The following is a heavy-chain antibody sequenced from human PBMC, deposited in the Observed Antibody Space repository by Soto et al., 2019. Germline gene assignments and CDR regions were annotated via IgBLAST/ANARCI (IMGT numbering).Heavy chain of an antibody. V-gene: IGHV3-30*18. D-gene: IGHD3-22*01. CDR3: AKDGRNYDSSGYPSV. Sequence: PGGSLRLSCAASGFTFSSYGMHWVRQAPGKGLEWVAVISYDGSNKYYADSVKGRFTISRDNSKNTLYLQMNSLRAEDTAVYYCAKDGRNYDSSGYPSVWGQGTMVTVS. CDR1: GFTFSSYG. CDR2: ISYDGSNK. J-gene: IGHJ3*01.